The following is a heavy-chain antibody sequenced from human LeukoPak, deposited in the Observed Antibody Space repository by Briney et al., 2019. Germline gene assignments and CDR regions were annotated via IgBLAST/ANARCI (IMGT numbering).Heavy chain of an antibody. J-gene: IGHJ3*02. CDR2: INHSGST. D-gene: IGHD2-15*01. CDR1: GGSFSGYY. CDR3: ARGLRLLPPLFDI. Sequence: SETLSLTCAVYGGSFSGYYWSWIRQPPGKGLEWIGEINHSGSTNYNPSLKSRVTISVDTSKNQFSLKLSSVTAADTAVYYCARGLRLLPPLFDIWGQGTMVTVSS. V-gene: IGHV4-34*01.